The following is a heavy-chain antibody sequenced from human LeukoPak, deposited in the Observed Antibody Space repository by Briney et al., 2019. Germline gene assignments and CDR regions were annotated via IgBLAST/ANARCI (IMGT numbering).Heavy chain of an antibody. CDR2: IYYSGST. D-gene: IGHD3-22*01. V-gene: IGHV4-59*12. J-gene: IGHJ6*02. CDR1: GGSISSYY. CDR3: AEGYYYDSSGLDV. Sequence: SETLSLTCTVSGGSISSYYWSWIRQPPGKGLEWIGYIYYSGSTNYNPSLKSRVTISVDTSKNQFSLKLSSVTAADTAVYYCAEGYYYDSSGLDVWGQGTTVTVSS.